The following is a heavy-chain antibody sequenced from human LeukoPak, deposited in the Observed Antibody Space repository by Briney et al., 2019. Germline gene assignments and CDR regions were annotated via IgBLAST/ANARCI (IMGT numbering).Heavy chain of an antibody. D-gene: IGHD2-2*01. CDR3: ARAASLPAGYFDL. CDR2: IYYSGST. CDR1: GGSISSYY. V-gene: IGHV4-59*08. Sequence: PPETLSLTCTVSGGSISSYYWSWIRQPPGKGLEWIGYIYYSGSTNYNPSLKSRVTISVDTSKNQFSLKLSSVTAADTAVYYCARAASLPAGYFDLWGRGTLVTVSS. J-gene: IGHJ2*01.